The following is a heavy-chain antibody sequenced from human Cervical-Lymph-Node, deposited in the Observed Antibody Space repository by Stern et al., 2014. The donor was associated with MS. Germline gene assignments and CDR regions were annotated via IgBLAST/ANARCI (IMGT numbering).Heavy chain of an antibody. D-gene: IGHD4-17*01. CDR2: ISYRGNT. J-gene: IGHJ4*02. CDR1: GGSISSGGYY. V-gene: IGHV4-31*03. CDR3: ARTHGDYVGY. Sequence: MQLVESGPGLVKPSQTVSLTCTVSGGSISSGGYYWSWIRQHPGKGLEWIGYISYRGNTYYNPSLRSRVTISFDTSANQLSLKLNSVTAADTAVYYCARTHGDYVGYWAQGTLVTVSS.